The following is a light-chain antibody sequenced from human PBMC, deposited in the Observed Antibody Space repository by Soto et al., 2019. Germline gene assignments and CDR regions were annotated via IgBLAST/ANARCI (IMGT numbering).Light chain of an antibody. CDR3: QHYNNWPSWT. CDR2: GAS. CDR1: LSLSNSV. Sequence: IDLTQSPGTLSLPPGDRATLSCRASLSLSNSVLAWYQQKPGQAPRLLIYGASKRATGVPDRFSGRGSGTDFTLTISRLEPEDFAVYFCQHYNNWPSWTFGQGTKVDIK. J-gene: IGKJ1*01. V-gene: IGKV3-20*01.